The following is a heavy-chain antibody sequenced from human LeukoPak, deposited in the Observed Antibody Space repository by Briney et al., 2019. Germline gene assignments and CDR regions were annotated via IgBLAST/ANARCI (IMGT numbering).Heavy chain of an antibody. CDR2: IYYSGST. Sequence: SETLSLTCTVSGGSISSSSYYWGWIRQPPGKGLEWIGSIYYSGSTYYNPSLKSRVTISVDTSKNQFSLKLSSVTAADTAVYYCAKSGGYGLIDYWGQGTLVTVSS. V-gene: IGHV4-39*01. J-gene: IGHJ4*02. CDR1: GGSISSSSYY. CDR3: AKSGGYGLIDY. D-gene: IGHD1-26*01.